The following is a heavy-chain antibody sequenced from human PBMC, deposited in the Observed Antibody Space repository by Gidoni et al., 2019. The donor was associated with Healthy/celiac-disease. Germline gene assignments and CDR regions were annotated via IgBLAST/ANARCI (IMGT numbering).Heavy chain of an antibody. CDR3: AREATTVTVHYYYYYGMDV. J-gene: IGHJ6*02. D-gene: IGHD4-17*01. CDR1: GFTVSSNY. Sequence: EVQLVESGGGLIQPGGSLRLSSAASGFTVSSNYMSWVRQAPGKGLEWVSVIYSGGSTYSADSVKGRFTISRDNSKNTLYLQMNSLRAEDTAVYYCAREATTVTVHYYYYYGMDVWGQGTTVTVSS. V-gene: IGHV3-53*01. CDR2: IYSGGST.